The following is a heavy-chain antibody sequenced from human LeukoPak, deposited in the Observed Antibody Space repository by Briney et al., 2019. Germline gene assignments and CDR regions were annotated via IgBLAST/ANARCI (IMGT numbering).Heavy chain of an antibody. Sequence: TGGSLRLSCAASGFTFSSYSMNWVRQAPGKGLEWVSSISSSSSYIYYADSVKGRFTISRDNAKNSLHLQMNSLRAEDTAVYYCARDRRGYSGYDSFDYWGQGTLVTVSS. D-gene: IGHD5-12*01. J-gene: IGHJ4*02. CDR1: GFTFSSYS. CDR3: ARDRRGYSGYDSFDY. V-gene: IGHV3-21*01. CDR2: ISSSSSYI.